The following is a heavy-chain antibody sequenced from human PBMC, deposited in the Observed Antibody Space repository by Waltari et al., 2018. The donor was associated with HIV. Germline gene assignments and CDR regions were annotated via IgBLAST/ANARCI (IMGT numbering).Heavy chain of an antibody. CDR2: INSDGSSR. CDR1: GFSVRNHW. J-gene: IGHJ4*02. Sequence: VQLVESGGGSIKTGGSLRLSCAASGFSVRNHWMHWARQGPGKGLVWVARINSDGSSRNYADAVKGRFVISRDNARNTVYLQLNNLKVEDTAVYFCARASHYIEFSTFDGDYYFDFWGRGTRVAVSS. D-gene: IGHD3-3*02. CDR3: ARASHYIEFSTFDGDYYFDF. V-gene: IGHV3-74*01.